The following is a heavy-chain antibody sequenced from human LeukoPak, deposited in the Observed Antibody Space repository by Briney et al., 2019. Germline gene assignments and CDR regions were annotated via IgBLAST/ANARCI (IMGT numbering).Heavy chain of an antibody. J-gene: IGHJ4*02. CDR3: AKGPHYVWGSYRSRYFDY. CDR2: ISGSGGST. V-gene: IGHV3-23*01. D-gene: IGHD3-16*02. CDR1: GFTFSSYA. Sequence: GGSLRLSCAASGFTFSSYAMSWVRQAPGKGLEWVSAISGSGGSTYYADSVKGRFTISRDNSKNTLYLQMNSLRAEDTTVYYCAKGPHYVWGSYRSRYFDYWGQGTLVTVSP.